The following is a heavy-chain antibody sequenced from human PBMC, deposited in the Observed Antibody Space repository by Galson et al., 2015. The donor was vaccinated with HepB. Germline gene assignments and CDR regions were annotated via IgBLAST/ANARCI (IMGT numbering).Heavy chain of an antibody. CDR1: GYTFSSYG. CDR2: LSGYSGDT. CDR3: ATDSSGYYYFDY. J-gene: IGHJ4*02. D-gene: IGHD3-22*01. V-gene: IGHV1-18*01. Sequence: SCKASGYTFSSYGISWVRQAPGQGPEWMGWLSGYSGDTNYAQNFQGRVTMTTDTSTSTAYMELRSLRSDDTAVYYCATDSSGYYYFDYWGQGTLVIVSS.